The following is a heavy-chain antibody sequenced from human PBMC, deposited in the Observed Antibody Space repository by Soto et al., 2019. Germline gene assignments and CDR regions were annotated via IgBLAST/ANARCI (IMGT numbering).Heavy chain of an antibody. V-gene: IGHV1-18*01. J-gene: IGHJ4*02. CDR1: GYSFTSYG. CDR3: VRDGSGWSN. Sequence: QVQLVQSGAEVKKPGASVKVSCKASGYSFTSYGINWVRQAPGQGLEWMGWISGYNGNTDYAQKFQGRVTMTTDTSTSTVYMELRSLRSGDTAIYYCVRDGSGWSNWGQGTLVTVSS. CDR2: ISGYNGNT. D-gene: IGHD6-19*01.